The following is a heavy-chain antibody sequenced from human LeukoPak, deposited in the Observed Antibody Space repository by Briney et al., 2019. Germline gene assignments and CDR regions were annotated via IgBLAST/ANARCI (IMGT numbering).Heavy chain of an antibody. CDR2: IYNSGIT. J-gene: IGHJ6*03. CDR1: GGSVSSHF. D-gene: IGHD4/OR15-4a*01. CDR3: ARDHLPAGAPGYYMDV. V-gene: IGHV4-59*02. Sequence: SETLSLTCTVSGGSVSSHFWSWIRQPPGKGLEWIGYIYNSGITNYNPSLKSRVTMSVDTSKNQFSLMLRSVTAADTAVYYCARDHLPAGAPGYYMDVWGKGTTITVSS.